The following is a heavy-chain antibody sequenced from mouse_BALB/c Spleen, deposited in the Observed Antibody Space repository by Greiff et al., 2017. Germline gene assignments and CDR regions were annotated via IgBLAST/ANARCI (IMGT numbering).Heavy chain of an antibody. CDR2: IDPYYGGT. CDR1: GYSFTGYN. V-gene: IGHV1S135*01. Sequence: VQLQQSGPELEKPGASVKLSCKASGYSFTGYNMNWVKQSHGQSLEWIGNIDPYYGGTSYNQKFKGKATLTVDKSSSTAYLQLKSLTSEDPAVYYCARREGYGNSYAMDYWGQGTSVTVSS. J-gene: IGHJ4*01. CDR3: ARREGYGNSYAMDY. D-gene: IGHD2-1*01.